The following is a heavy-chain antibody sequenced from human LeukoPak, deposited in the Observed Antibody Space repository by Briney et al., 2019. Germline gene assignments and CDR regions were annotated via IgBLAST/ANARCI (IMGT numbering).Heavy chain of an antibody. J-gene: IGHJ5*02. CDR2: IYYSGST. CDR1: GGSISSGGYY. Sequence: SETLSLTCTVSGGSISSGGYYWSWIRQHPGKGLERIGYIYYSGSTYYNPSLKSRVTISVDTSKNQFSLKLSSVTAADTAVYYCARSSITMAPFDPWGQGTLVTVSS. V-gene: IGHV4-31*03. CDR3: ARSSITMAPFDP. D-gene: IGHD3-10*01.